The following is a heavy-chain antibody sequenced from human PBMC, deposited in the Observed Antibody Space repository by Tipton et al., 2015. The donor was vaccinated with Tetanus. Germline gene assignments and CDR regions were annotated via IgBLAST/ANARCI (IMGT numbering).Heavy chain of an antibody. V-gene: IGHV3-53*01. CDR3: ARDLRFDYSGGYYSYGMDV. CDR1: GFTVSSNY. D-gene: IGHD4-11*01. J-gene: IGHJ6*02. Sequence: SLRLSCAASGFTVSSNYMSWVRQAPGKGLEWVSVIYSGGSTYYADSVKGRFTISRDNSKNTLYLQMNSLRAEDTAVYYCARDLRFDYSGGYYSYGMDVWGQGTTVTVSS. CDR2: IYSGGST.